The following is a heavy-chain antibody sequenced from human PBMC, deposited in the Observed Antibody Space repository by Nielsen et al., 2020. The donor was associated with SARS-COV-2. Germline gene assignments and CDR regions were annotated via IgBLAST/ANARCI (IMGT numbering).Heavy chain of an antibody. Sequence: SETLSLTCTVSGDSVSSASHYWTWIRQPAGKGLEWIGRIYSSGSTNYNPSLKSRVTISVDTSKNQFSLKLSSVTAADTAVYYCARAGGFFDWLFRSDYYYYGMDVWGQGTTVTVSS. J-gene: IGHJ6*02. D-gene: IGHD3-9*01. V-gene: IGHV4-61*10. CDR2: IYSSGST. CDR3: ARAGGFFDWLFRSDYYYYGMDV. CDR1: GDSVSSASHY.